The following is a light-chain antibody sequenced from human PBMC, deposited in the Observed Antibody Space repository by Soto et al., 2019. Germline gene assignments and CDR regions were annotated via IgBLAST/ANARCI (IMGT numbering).Light chain of an antibody. Sequence: DVQLTXSPSLLSASXXXXVTITCRASLDIASYLAWYQQKPGKAPKLLIYAASTLQRGVPSRFSGSGSGTEFTLTISSLQPEDFGTYYCQQLNSYPLFTFGPGTKVDIK. J-gene: IGKJ3*01. V-gene: IGKV1-9*01. CDR1: LDIASY. CDR2: AAS. CDR3: QQLNSYPLFT.